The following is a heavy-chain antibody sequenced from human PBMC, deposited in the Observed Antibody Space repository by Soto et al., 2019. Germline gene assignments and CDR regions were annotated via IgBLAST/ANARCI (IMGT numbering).Heavy chain of an antibody. Sequence: SETLSLTCTVSGDSITDYYWSWIRESPGKGLEWIAYIHHTGTANYNPSLKSRVTISVDTSKSQFSLRLSSVTAADTAVYFCARNSVATIRFFDYWGQGILVTV. CDR3: ARNSVATIRFFDY. D-gene: IGHD5-12*01. CDR2: IHHTGTA. CDR1: GDSITDYY. J-gene: IGHJ4*02. V-gene: IGHV4-59*01.